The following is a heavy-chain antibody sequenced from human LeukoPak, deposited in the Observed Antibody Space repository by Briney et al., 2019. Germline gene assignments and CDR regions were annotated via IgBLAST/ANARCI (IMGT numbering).Heavy chain of an antibody. V-gene: IGHV3-15*01. D-gene: IGHD2-15*01. J-gene: IGHJ4*02. CDR2: IKSKTDGGTT. Sequence: GGSLRLSCAASGFTFSSYGMSWVRQAPGKGLEWVGRIKSKTDGGTTDYAAPVKGRFTISRDDSKNTLYLQMNSLKTEDTAVYYCTTDPDDVVVVAATHFVSDYWGQGTLVTVSS. CDR3: TTDPDDVVVVAATHFVSDY. CDR1: GFTFSSYG.